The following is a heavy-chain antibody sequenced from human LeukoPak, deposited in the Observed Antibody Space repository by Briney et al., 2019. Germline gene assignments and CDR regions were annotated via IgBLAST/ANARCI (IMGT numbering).Heavy chain of an antibody. D-gene: IGHD6-13*01. V-gene: IGHV3-9*01. CDR2: ISWNSASV. J-gene: IGHJ4*02. Sequence: GRSLILSCEASGFTFDDYGMHWVRQAPGKGLEWVSTISWNSASVGYVDSVKGRFTISRDNAKKTLYLQMNSLRPEDTALYYCAKDYGYSSSWYDYWGQGTLVTVSS. CDR1: GFTFDDYG. CDR3: AKDYGYSSSWYDY.